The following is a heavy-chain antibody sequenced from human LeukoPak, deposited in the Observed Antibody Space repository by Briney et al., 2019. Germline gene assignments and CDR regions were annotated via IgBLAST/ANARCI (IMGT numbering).Heavy chain of an antibody. J-gene: IGHJ4*02. Sequence: GGSLRLSCAASGFTVSSNYMSWVRQAPGKGLEWVSGITWDSGSAGYADSVKGRFTISRDNAKNSLYLQMNSLRAGDTAVYYCARGSAVRGADYWGQGTLVTVSS. D-gene: IGHD3-16*01. V-gene: IGHV3-74*01. CDR1: GFTVSSNY. CDR2: ITWDSGSA. CDR3: ARGSAVRGADY.